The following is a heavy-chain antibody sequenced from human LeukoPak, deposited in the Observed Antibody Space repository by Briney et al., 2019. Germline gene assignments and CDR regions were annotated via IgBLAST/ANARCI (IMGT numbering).Heavy chain of an antibody. CDR3: ARGGYSGFDVFFDY. CDR2: ISSSSSYI. D-gene: IGHD5-12*01. CDR1: GFTFSSYS. J-gene: IGHJ4*02. Sequence: GGSLRLSCAASGFTFSSYSMNWVRQAPGKGLEWVSFISSSSSYIYYADSVKGRFTISRDNAKNSLYLQMNGLRAEDTAVYYCARGGYSGFDVFFDYWGQGTLVTVSS. V-gene: IGHV3-21*01.